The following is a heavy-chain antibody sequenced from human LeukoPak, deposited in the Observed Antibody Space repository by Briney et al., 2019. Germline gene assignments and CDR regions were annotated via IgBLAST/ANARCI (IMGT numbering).Heavy chain of an antibody. CDR1: GGSISSYY. Sequence: KPSETLSLTCTVSGGSISSYYWSWIRQPPGKGLEWVGYIYYSGSTNYNPSLKSRVTISVDTSKNQFSLKLSSVTAADTAVYYCARGPGYSSGWFDPWGQGTLVTVSS. J-gene: IGHJ5*02. D-gene: IGHD6-25*01. CDR3: ARGPGYSSGWFDP. V-gene: IGHV4-59*01. CDR2: IYYSGST.